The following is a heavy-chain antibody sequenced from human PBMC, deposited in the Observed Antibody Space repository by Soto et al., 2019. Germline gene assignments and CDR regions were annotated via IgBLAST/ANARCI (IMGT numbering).Heavy chain of an antibody. CDR2: ITGSGVNT. D-gene: IGHD6-13*01. CDR3: AKDRVAAAGMGCVAFDI. J-gene: IGHJ3*02. CDR1: GFTFSSYA. Sequence: EVQLLESGGGLVQPGGSLRLSCAASGFTFSSYAMSWVRQAPGKGLEWVSTITGSGVNTHYADSVKGRFTITRDNSKNTLYLQMNSLRVEDTAVYYCAKDRVAAAGMGCVAFDIWGQGTMVTVSS. V-gene: IGHV3-23*01.